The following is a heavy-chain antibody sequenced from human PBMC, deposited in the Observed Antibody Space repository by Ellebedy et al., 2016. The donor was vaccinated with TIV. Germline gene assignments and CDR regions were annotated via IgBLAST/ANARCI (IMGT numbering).Heavy chain of an antibody. D-gene: IGHD6-19*01. CDR1: GGSISSSSYY. CDR3: AREWGIAVTRRYGMDV. Sequence: SETLSLTCTVSGGSISSSSYYWGWIRQSPGKGLEWIGSIYYSGRTYYNPSLKSRISISVDTSKNQFSLKLSSVTAADTAVYYCAREWGIAVTRRYGMDVWGQGTTVTVSS. CDR2: IYYSGRT. J-gene: IGHJ6*02. V-gene: IGHV4-39*07.